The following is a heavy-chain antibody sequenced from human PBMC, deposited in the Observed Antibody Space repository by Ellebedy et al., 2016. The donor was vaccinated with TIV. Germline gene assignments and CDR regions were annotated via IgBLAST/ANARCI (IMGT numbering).Heavy chain of an antibody. Sequence: ASVKVSXKASRYTFTSYYMHWVRQAPGQGLEWMGIINPSGGSTSYAQKFQGRVTMTRDTSIRTAYMDLSRLRSDDTAVYYCARADCSSTSCWNFDYWGQGTLVTVSS. CDR1: RYTFTSYY. CDR3: ARADCSSTSCWNFDY. D-gene: IGHD2-2*01. V-gene: IGHV1-46*01. J-gene: IGHJ4*02. CDR2: INPSGGST.